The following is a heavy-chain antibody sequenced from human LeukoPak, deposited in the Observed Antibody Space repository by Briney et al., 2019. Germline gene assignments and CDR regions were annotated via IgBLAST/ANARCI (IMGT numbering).Heavy chain of an antibody. Sequence: PSETLSLTCAVYGGSFGGYYWSWIRQPPGKGLEWIGEINHSGSTNYNPSLKSRVTISVDTSKNQFSLKLSSVTAADTAVYYCARALAYCGGDCYLDAFDIWGQGTMVTVSS. CDR2: INHSGST. CDR3: ARALAYCGGDCYLDAFDI. J-gene: IGHJ3*02. V-gene: IGHV4-34*01. CDR1: GGSFGGYY. D-gene: IGHD2-21*02.